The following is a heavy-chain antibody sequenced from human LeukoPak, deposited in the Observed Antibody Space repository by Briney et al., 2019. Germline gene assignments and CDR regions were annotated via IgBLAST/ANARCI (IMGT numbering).Heavy chain of an antibody. Sequence: GGSLRLSCAASGFTFSSYAMSWVRQAPGKGLEWVSCISSSSSYIYYADSVKGRFTISRDNAKKSLYLQMKSLRAEDTAVYYCARDTGGYEQDFDYWGQGTLVTVSS. D-gene: IGHD5-12*01. CDR3: ARDTGGYEQDFDY. CDR1: GFTFSSYA. J-gene: IGHJ4*02. V-gene: IGHV3-21*01. CDR2: ISSSSSYI.